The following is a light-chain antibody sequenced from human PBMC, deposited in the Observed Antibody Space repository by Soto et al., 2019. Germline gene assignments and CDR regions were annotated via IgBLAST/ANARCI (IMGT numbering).Light chain of an antibody. Sequence: QPVLTQSPSASASLGASVKLTCTLSSGHSSYAIAWHQQQPEKGPRYLMKLNSDGSHNKGDGIPDRFSGSSSGAERYLTISSLHSEDEADYYCQTWGSGIRVFGGGTKVTVL. CDR2: LNSDGSH. CDR1: SGHSSYA. V-gene: IGLV4-69*01. CDR3: QTWGSGIRV. J-gene: IGLJ2*01.